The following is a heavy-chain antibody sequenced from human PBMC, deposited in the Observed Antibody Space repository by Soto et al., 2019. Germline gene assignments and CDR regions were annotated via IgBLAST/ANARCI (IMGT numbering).Heavy chain of an antibody. J-gene: IGHJ6*02. CDR2: IYYSGST. D-gene: IGHD6-13*01. Sequence: QVQLQESGPGLLKPLQTLSLTCTVSGGSISSGGYYWSWIRQHPGKGLEWIGYIYYSGSTYYNPSLQSRVTISVDTSKNQFSLKLSSVTAAHKAVYYCARDSLAYIGSWNSYYHPFGMDVWGQGTTVTVAS. CDR3: ARDSLAYIGSWNSYYHPFGMDV. V-gene: IGHV4-31*03. CDR1: GGSISSGGYY.